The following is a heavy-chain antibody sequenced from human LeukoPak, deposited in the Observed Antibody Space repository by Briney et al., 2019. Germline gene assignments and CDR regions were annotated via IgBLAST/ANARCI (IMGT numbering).Heavy chain of an antibody. CDR1: GFTFSSYG. Sequence: PGGSLRLSCAASGFTFSSYGMHWVRQAPGKGLEWVAVIWYDGSNKYYADSVKGRFTISRDNSKNTLYLQMNSLRAEDTAVYYRAREADSSGYRFDYWAREPWSPSPQ. CDR3: AREADSSGYRFDY. D-gene: IGHD3-22*01. V-gene: IGHV3-33*08. J-gene: IGHJ4*02. CDR2: IWYDGSNK.